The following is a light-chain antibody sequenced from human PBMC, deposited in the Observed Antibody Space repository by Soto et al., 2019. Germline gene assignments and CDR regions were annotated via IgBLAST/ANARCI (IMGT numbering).Light chain of an antibody. V-gene: IGLV2-14*01. CDR3: CSYTSISTVV. CDR1: SSDVGGYNY. J-gene: IGLJ2*01. Sequence: QSVLTQPASVSGSPGQSITISCTGTSSDVGGYNYVSWYQHHPGKAPKLILFGVSDRPSGVSHRFSGSKSGNTASLTISGLQAEDAAVYYCCSYTSISTVVFGGGTKLTVL. CDR2: GVS.